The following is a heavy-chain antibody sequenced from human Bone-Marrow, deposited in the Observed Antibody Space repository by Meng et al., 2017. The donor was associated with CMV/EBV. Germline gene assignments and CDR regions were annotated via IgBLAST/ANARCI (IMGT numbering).Heavy chain of an antibody. J-gene: IGHJ4*02. D-gene: IGHD3-16*01. CDR2: IYYSGIT. CDR3: ARDRGESLLDY. CDR1: GGFINSYY. Sequence: SETLSLTCTVSGGFINSYYWSWIRQLPGKGLEWIGYIYYSGITNYNPSLKSRVTISIDTSKNQFSLKLSSVAAADTAVYYCARDRGESLLDYWGQGTLVTVSS. V-gene: IGHV4-59*01.